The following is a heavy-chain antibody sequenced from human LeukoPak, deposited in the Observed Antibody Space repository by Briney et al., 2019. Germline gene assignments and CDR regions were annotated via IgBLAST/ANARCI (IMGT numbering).Heavy chain of an antibody. Sequence: ASAKVSCKASGYTFTSYAMHWVRQAPGQRLEWMGWINAGNGNTKYSQKFQGRVTITRDTSASTAYMELSSLRSEDTAVYYYARRSLMVYATPPYYYYGMDVWGQGTTVTVSS. D-gene: IGHD2-8*01. J-gene: IGHJ6*02. CDR2: INAGNGNT. V-gene: IGHV1-3*01. CDR1: GYTFTSYA. CDR3: ARRSLMVYATPPYYYYGMDV.